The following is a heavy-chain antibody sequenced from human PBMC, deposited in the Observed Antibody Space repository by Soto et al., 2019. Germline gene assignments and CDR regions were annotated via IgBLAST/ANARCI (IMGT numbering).Heavy chain of an antibody. CDR1: GFTFSSYA. V-gene: IGHV3-30-3*01. CDR3: AKNHPIATSHAFDI. Sequence: GGSLRLSCAASGFTFSSYAMHWFRQAPGKGLEWVAVISYDGSNKYYADSVKGRFTISRDNSKNTLYLQMNSLRAEDTAVYYCAKNHPIATSHAFDIWGQGTMVTVSS. CDR2: ISYDGSNK. D-gene: IGHD6-13*01. J-gene: IGHJ3*02.